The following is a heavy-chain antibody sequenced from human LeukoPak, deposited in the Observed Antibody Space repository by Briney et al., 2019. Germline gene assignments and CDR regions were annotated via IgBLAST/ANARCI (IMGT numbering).Heavy chain of an antibody. Sequence: GGSLRLSCAASGFTFSSYAMSWVRQAPGKGLEWVSAISGSGGSTYYADSVKGRFTISRDNSKNTLYLQMNSLRAEDTAVYYCARDDGSDAYYYYGIDVWGQGTTVTVSS. J-gene: IGHJ6*02. D-gene: IGHD3-10*01. CDR2: ISGSGGST. CDR3: ARDDGSDAYYYYGIDV. V-gene: IGHV3-23*01. CDR1: GFTFSSYA.